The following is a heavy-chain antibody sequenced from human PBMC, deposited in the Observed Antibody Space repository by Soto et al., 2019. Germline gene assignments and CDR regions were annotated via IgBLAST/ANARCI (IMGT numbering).Heavy chain of an antibody. CDR1: GYTFTSYG. V-gene: IGHV1-18*01. Sequence: QVQLVQSGAEVKKPGASVKVSCKPSGYTFTSYGITWVRQAPGQGLEWMGWISAYNGNTNYAQKFQGRVTMTTDTSTSTAYMELRSRGSADTAVYYCAGGWFGEFVYQFDYWGQGTLVTVSS. CDR3: AGGWFGEFVYQFDY. J-gene: IGHJ4*02. D-gene: IGHD3-10*01. CDR2: ISAYNGNT.